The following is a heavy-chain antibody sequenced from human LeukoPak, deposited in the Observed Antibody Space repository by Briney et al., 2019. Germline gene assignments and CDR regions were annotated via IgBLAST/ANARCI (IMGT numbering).Heavy chain of an antibody. V-gene: IGHV3-13*04. J-gene: IGHJ5*01. CDR1: GFTFSSHD. CDR2: FIPAGDR. CDR3: VRGGVWGLSSNWLES. D-gene: IGHD7-27*01. Sequence: PGGSLRLSCAASGFTFSSHDMHWVRQDAGKGLEWVSGFIPAGDRYYAESVKGRFTISRENAKSSLYLQMNSLRVGDTAVYYCVRGGVWGLSSNWLESWGQGILVTVSS.